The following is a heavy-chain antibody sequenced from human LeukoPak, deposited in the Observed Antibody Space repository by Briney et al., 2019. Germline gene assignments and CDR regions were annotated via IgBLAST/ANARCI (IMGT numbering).Heavy chain of an antibody. CDR1: GFTVSSNY. CDR3: AKGGGLRFLDYLDY. V-gene: IGHV3-53*01. D-gene: IGHD3-3*01. CDR2: IYSGGST. Sequence: GGSLRLSCAASGFTVSSNYMSWVRQAPGKGLEWVSVIYSGGSTYYADSVKGRFTISRDNSKNTLYLQMNSLRAEDTAVYYCAKGGGLRFLDYLDYWGQGTLVTVSS. J-gene: IGHJ4*02.